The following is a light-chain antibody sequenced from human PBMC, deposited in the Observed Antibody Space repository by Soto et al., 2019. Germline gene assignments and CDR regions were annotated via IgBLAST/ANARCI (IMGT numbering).Light chain of an antibody. J-gene: IGLJ1*01. CDR3: AAWDDSLNGYYV. V-gene: IGLV1-44*01. Sequence: QSVLTQPPSASGTPGQRVTISCSGSSSNIGSNTVNWYQQLPGTAPKLLIYSNNQPPSGVPDRFSGSKSGTSASLAISGLQSEDEADYYCAAWDDSLNGYYVFGTGTKLTVL. CDR2: SNN. CDR1: SSNIGSNT.